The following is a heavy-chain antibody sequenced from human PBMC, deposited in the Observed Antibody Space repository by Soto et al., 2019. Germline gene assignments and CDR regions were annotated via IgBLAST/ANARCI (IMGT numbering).Heavy chain of an antibody. V-gene: IGHV4-59*01. J-gene: IGHJ4*02. CDR3: ARASRDGYNSVDY. Sequence: SETLSLTCDVSGDTISSYYWSWIRQPPGKGLEWIGYIYYSGSTNYNPSLKSRVTISVDTSKNQFSLKLSSVTAADTAVYYCARASRDGYNSVDYWGQGTLVTVSS. CDR2: IYYSGST. D-gene: IGHD5-12*01. CDR1: GDTISSYY.